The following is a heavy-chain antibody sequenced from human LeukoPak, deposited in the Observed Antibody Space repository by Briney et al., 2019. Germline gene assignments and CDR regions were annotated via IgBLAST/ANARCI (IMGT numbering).Heavy chain of an antibody. CDR3: AREPPLDYGDHEDFDY. J-gene: IGHJ4*02. CDR1: GFPFSSYW. D-gene: IGHD4-17*01. CDR2: IKQDGSKK. V-gene: IGHV3-7*03. Sequence: GGSLRLSCVASGFPFSSYWMTWVRQAPGKGLEWVANIKQDGSKKSYVDSVKGRFTISRDNSKNTLYLQMNSLRAEDTAVYYCAREPPLDYGDHEDFDYWGQGTLVTVSS.